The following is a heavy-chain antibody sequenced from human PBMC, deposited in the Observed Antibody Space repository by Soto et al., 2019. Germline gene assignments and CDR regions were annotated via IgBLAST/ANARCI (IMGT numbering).Heavy chain of an antibody. Sequence: PSETLSLTCTVSGGSISSSSYYWGWIRQPPGKGLEWIGSIYYSGSTYYNPSLKSRVTISVDTSKNQFSLKLSSVTAADTAVYYCASRNYGDYVTGYWGQGTLVTVSS. J-gene: IGHJ4*02. CDR1: GGSISSSSYY. CDR3: ASRNYGDYVTGY. D-gene: IGHD4-17*01. V-gene: IGHV4-39*01. CDR2: IYYSGST.